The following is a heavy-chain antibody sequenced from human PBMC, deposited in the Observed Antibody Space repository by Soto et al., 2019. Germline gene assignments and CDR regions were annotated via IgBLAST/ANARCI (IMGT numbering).Heavy chain of an antibody. V-gene: IGHV3-9*01. CDR1: GFTFDDYA. D-gene: IGHD3-22*01. J-gene: IGHJ4*02. CDR2: ISWNSGSI. CDR3: AKDKDYYDSSGYYYAHFDY. Sequence: GGSLRLSCAASGFTFDDYAMHWVRQAPGKGLEWVSGISWNSGSIGYADSVKGRFTISRDNAKNSLYLQMYSLRAEDTALYYCAKDKDYYDSSGYYYAHFDYWGQGTLVTVSS.